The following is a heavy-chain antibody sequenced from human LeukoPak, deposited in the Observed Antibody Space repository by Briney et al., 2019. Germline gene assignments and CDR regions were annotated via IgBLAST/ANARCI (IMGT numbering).Heavy chain of an antibody. Sequence: ASVKVSCKASGYTFTSNYIHWVRQAPGQGLEWMGGIIPIFGTANYAQKFQGRVTITADESTSTAYMELSSLRSEDTAVYYCARVNINNWHSCDYWGQGTLVTVSS. D-gene: IGHD1-1*01. CDR3: ARVNINNWHSCDY. CDR1: GYTFTSNY. V-gene: IGHV1-69*13. J-gene: IGHJ4*02. CDR2: IIPIFGTA.